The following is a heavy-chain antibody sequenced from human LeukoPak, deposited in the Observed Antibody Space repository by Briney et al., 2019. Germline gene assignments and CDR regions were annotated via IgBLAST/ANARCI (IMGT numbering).Heavy chain of an antibody. J-gene: IGHJ3*02. CDR1: GYTFTGYY. Sequence: ASVKVSCKASGYTFTGYYMHWVRQAPGQGLEWMGWINPNSGGTNYAQKFQGRVTMTRDTSISTAYMELSRLRSDDTAVYYCARVEVTTSFLAFDIWGQGTMVTVSS. CDR2: INPNSGGT. V-gene: IGHV1-2*02. CDR3: ARVEVTTSFLAFDI. D-gene: IGHD4-11*01.